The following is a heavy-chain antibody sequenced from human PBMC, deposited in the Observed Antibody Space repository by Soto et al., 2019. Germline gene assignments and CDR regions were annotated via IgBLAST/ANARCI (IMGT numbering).Heavy chain of an antibody. D-gene: IGHD2-21*02. CDR2: IYYSGST. Sequence: PSETLSLTCTVTGESISSRIYYWGWIRHPPGKGLEWIGSIYYSGSTYNNPSLRSRVSMSIDTSKDQFSLKLKSVTAADTALYFCARQRTSVVTQAYFDVWGQGSLVTVSS. V-gene: IGHV4-39*01. CDR3: ARQRTSVVTQAYFDV. CDR1: GESISSRIYY. J-gene: IGHJ4*02.